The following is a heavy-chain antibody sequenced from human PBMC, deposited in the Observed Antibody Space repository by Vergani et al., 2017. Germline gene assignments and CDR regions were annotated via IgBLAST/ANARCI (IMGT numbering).Heavy chain of an antibody. CDR1: GATFSSYA. CDR2: IIPIFGTA. Sequence: QVQLVQSGAEVKKPGSSVKVSCKASGATFSSYAISWVRQAPGQGLEWMGGIIPIFGTANYAQKFQGRVTITADESTSTAYMELSSLRSEDTAVYYCARGGTFVSGYYYYMDVWGKGTTVTVSS. CDR3: ARGGTFVSGYYYYMDV. D-gene: IGHD3-16*01. J-gene: IGHJ6*03. V-gene: IGHV1-69*01.